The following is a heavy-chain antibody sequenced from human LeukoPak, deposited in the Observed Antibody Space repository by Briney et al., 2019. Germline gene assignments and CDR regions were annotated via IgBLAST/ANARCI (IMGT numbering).Heavy chain of an antibody. J-gene: IGHJ4*02. Sequence: GESLKISCKISGYILTRNWIGWVRQMPGKGLEWMGIIYPGDSDTRYSPSFQGQVTISADKSISTAYLQWSSLKASDTAMYYCARRRGYSYGTYYFDYWGQGTLVTVSS. CDR3: ARRRGYSYGTYYFDY. V-gene: IGHV5-51*01. D-gene: IGHD5-18*01. CDR1: GYILTRNW. CDR2: IYPGDSDT.